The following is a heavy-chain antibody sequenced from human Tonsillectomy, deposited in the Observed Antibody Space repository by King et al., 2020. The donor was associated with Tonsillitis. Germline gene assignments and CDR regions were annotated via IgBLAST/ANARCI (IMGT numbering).Heavy chain of an antibody. CDR1: GFTFSSYW. Sequence: VQLVESGGGLVQPGGSLRLSCAASGFTFSSYWMHWVRQAPGKGLVWVSRINSDGSSTSYADSVKGRFTISRDNAKNTLYLQMNSLRGEDTAVYYCAREQSNVGSWSYYFDYWGQGPLVTVSS. V-gene: IGHV3-74*01. CDR3: AREQSNVGSWSYYFDY. CDR2: INSDGSST. D-gene: IGHD6-13*01. J-gene: IGHJ4*02.